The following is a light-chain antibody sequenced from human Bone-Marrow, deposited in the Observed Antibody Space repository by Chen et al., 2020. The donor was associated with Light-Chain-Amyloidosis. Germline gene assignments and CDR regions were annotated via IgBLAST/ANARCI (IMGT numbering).Light chain of an antibody. CDR3: AAWDDSLGGPYV. J-gene: IGLJ1*01. V-gene: IGLV1-44*01. CDR2: TND. CDR1: SSNIGSNT. Sequence: QSVLTQPPSASGTPGQTVTISCSGTSSNIGSNTVHWYQQVPGAAPRLLIYTNDRRPSGVPSGFSGSKAGSSASLAISGLQSEDEADYYCAAWDDSLGGPYVFGTGTKVTVL.